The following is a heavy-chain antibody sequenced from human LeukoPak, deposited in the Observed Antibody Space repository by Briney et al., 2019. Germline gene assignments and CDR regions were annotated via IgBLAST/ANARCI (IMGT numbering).Heavy chain of an antibody. V-gene: IGHV3-74*01. CDR1: GFTISGYW. Sequence: PGGPLRLSCAASGFTISGYWIEWVRQAPGKGLVWVSRINSDGSTTNYADSVKGRFTISRDNAKNTVYLQMNSLRAEDTAVYYCSRDGSGRGFDYWGQGTLVTVSS. D-gene: IGHD3-3*01. CDR3: SRDGSGRGFDY. J-gene: IGHJ4*02. CDR2: INSDGSTT.